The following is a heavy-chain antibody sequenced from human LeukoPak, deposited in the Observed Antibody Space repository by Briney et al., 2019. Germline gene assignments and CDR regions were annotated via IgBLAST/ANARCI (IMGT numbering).Heavy chain of an antibody. D-gene: IGHD6-19*01. J-gene: IGHJ4*02. CDR2: ISYDGSNK. CDR3: ASHTFSGWYQFDY. CDR1: GFTFSSYG. Sequence: GRSLRLSCAASGFTFSSYGMHWVRQAPGKGLEWVAVISYDGSNKYYADSVKGRFTISRDNSKNTLYLQMNSLRAEDTAVYYCASHTFSGWYQFDYWGQGTLVTVSS. V-gene: IGHV3-30*03.